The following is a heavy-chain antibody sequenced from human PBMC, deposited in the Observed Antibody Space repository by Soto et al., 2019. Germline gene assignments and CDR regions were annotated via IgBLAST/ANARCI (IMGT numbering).Heavy chain of an antibody. J-gene: IGHJ6*02. CDR2: IIPIFGTA. D-gene: IGHD5-18*01. CDR3: ARGEDGYSYWYYCYYYGMDV. Sequence: SVKVSCKASGGTFSSYAISWVRQAPGQGLEWMGGIIPIFGTANYAQKFQGRVTITADESTSTAYMELSSLRSEDTAVYYCARGEDGYSYWYYCYYYGMDVWGQGTTVT. CDR1: GGTFSSYA. V-gene: IGHV1-69*13.